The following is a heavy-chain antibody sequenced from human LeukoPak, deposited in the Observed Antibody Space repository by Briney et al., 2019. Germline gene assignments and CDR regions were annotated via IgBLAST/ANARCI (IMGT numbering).Heavy chain of an antibody. J-gene: IGHJ4*02. D-gene: IGHD2-2*01. CDR2: IYYSGST. V-gene: IGHV4-59*01. CDR3: ARVRLQLTHRGWYFDY. Sequence: PSETLSLTCTVSGGSISSYYWSWIRQPPGKGLEWIGYIYYSGSTNYNPSLKSRVTISVDTSKNQFSLKLSSVTAADTAVYYCARVRLQLTHRGWYFDYWGQGTLVTVSS. CDR1: GGSISSYY.